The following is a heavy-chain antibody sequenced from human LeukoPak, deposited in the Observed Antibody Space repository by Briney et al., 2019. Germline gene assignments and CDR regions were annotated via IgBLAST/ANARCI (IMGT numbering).Heavy chain of an antibody. V-gene: IGHV4-61*01. CDR3: ARGQNLDY. Sequence: SETLSLTCTVSGGSISSSSYYWSWIRQPPGKGLEWIGYIYYSGSTYYHPSLKSRVTISVDTSKNQFSLMLSSVTAADTAVYYCARGQNLDYWGQGNLVIVSS. CDR1: GGSISSSSYY. J-gene: IGHJ4*02. CDR2: IYYSGST.